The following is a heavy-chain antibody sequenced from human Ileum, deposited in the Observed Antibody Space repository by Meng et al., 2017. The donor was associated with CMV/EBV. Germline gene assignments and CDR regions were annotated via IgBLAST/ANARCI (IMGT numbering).Heavy chain of an antibody. CDR2: ISGYNSNT. D-gene: IGHD2-2*03. V-gene: IGHV1-18*01. CDR1: GYTFTDYA. J-gene: IGHJ4*01. Sequence: QVRLLQSCAEVKKPGASVKVSCKASGYTFTDYAITWVRQAPGQGLEWMGWISGYNSNTKYAQKFQGRVTMTTDTSTTTVYMELRNLRYDDTAVYYCARDGYYPSRVFDYWGLGTLVTVSS. CDR3: ARDGYYPSRVFDY.